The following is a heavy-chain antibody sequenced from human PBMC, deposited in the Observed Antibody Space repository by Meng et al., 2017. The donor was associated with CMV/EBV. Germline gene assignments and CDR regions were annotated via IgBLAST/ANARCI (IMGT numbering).Heavy chain of an antibody. V-gene: IGHV4-34*01. J-gene: IGHJ4*02. CDR3: ARGKVDIVN. Sequence: GSLRLSCAVYGGSFRGYYWSWIRQRPGKGLEWIGEINHSGSTNYNPSLKSRVTISVDTSKNQCSLKLSSVTAADTAVYYCARGKVDIVNWGQGTLVTVSS. D-gene: IGHD5-12*01. CDR2: INHSGST. CDR1: GGSFRGYY.